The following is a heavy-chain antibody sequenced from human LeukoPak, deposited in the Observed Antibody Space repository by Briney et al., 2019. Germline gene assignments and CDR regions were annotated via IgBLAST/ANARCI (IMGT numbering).Heavy chain of an antibody. D-gene: IGHD3-9*01. CDR2: INPNSGGT. Sequence: SVKVSCKASAYTFTGFYMHWLRQAPGQGLEWKGWINPNSGGTNYAQRFQGRVTMTRDTSIRTAYMELSRLRSDDTAVYYCARDQRALLRYFDWSFDPWGQGTLVTVSS. CDR1: AYTFTGFY. J-gene: IGHJ5*02. CDR3: ARDQRALLRYFDWSFDP. V-gene: IGHV1-2*02.